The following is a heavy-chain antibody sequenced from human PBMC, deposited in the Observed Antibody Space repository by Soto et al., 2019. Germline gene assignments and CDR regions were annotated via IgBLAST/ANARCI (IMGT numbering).Heavy chain of an antibody. D-gene: IGHD4-17*01. J-gene: IGHJ6*02. CDR1: GYTFTSYD. CDR3: ARGVSPYGDYYYYYYGMDV. Sequence: ASVKVSCKASGYTFTSYDINWVRQATGQGLEWMGWMNPNSGNTGYAQKFQGRVTMTRNTSISTAYMELSSLRSEDTAVYYCARGVSPYGDYYYYYYGMDVWGQGTTVTVSS. CDR2: MNPNSGNT. V-gene: IGHV1-8*01.